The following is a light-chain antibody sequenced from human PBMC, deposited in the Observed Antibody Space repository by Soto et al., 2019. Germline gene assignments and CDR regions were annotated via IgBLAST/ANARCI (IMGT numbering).Light chain of an antibody. V-gene: IGLV2-14*01. J-gene: IGLJ1*01. Sequence: QSALTQPASVSGSPGQSITISCTGTSSDVGTRNFVSWYQQHPGKAPKLMIYQVTNRPSGVSNRFSGSKSGNTASLTIPGLQAEDEADYYCSSYTDSTNYVFGTGTKVTVL. CDR3: SSYTDSTNYV. CDR1: SSDVGTRNF. CDR2: QVT.